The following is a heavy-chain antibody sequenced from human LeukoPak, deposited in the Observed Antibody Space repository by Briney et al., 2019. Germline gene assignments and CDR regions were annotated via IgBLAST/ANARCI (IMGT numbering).Heavy chain of an antibody. J-gene: IGHJ4*02. CDR1: GFIFGDYA. D-gene: IGHD3-10*01. Sequence: GRSLRLSCAAAGFIFGDYAMHWVRQAPGKGLEWVSGISWNSDTIGYADSVKGRFTISRDTAKNSLCLQMNSLRPEDTALYYCAKVGGLGSFYRSPYFAYWGQGTLVTVSS. CDR2: ISWNSDTI. CDR3: AKVGGLGSFYRSPYFAY. V-gene: IGHV3-9*01.